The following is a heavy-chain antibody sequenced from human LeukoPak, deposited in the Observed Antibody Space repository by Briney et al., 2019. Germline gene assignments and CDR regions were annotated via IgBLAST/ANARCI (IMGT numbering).Heavy chain of an antibody. D-gene: IGHD1-26*01. Sequence: SQTLSLTCTVSGGSISSGGYYWSWIRQHPGKGLEWIGYIYYSGSTYYNPSLKSRVTIPVDMSKNQFSLKLSSVTAADTAVYYCASQWGSGNYGMDVWGKGTTVTVSS. V-gene: IGHV4-31*03. J-gene: IGHJ6*04. CDR2: IYYSGST. CDR1: GGSISSGGYY. CDR3: ASQWGSGNYGMDV.